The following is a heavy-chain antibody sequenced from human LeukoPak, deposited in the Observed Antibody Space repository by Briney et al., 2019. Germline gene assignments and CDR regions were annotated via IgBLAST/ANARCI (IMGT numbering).Heavy chain of an antibody. CDR1: GFTVSSNY. CDR2: ISHDDTHK. V-gene: IGHV3-30*03. J-gene: IGHJ4*02. Sequence: GGSLRLSCAASGFTVSSNYMRGVRQAPGKGAEWGSVISHDDTHKYYADAVAGRFTISRDNPKNILYLQMDTVRADDSAIYYCAVDLAHGVPASFDYWGQGTLVTVSS. CDR3: AVDLAHGVPASFDY. D-gene: IGHD2-8*01.